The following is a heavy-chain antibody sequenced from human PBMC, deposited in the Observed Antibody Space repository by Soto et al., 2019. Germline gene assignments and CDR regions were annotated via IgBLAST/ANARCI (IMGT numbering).Heavy chain of an antibody. Sequence: QVQLVQSGAEVKKPGSSVKVSCKASGGTFSSYAISWVRQAPGQGLEWMGGIIPIFGTANYAQKFQGRVTITADESTSTAYMELSSLRSEDTGVYYCARDLPGHRDAAAAVAYWGQGTLVTVS. CDR1: GGTFSSYA. V-gene: IGHV1-69*01. CDR3: ARDLPGHRDAAAAVAY. CDR2: IIPIFGTA. D-gene: IGHD6-13*01. J-gene: IGHJ4*02.